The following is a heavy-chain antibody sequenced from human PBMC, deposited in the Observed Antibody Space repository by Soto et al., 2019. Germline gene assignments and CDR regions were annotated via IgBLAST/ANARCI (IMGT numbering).Heavy chain of an antibody. V-gene: IGHV3-21*01. CDR1: GFAFNNYG. CDR2: ISKSDYT. D-gene: IGHD2-2*01. Sequence: GGSLRLSCTVSGFAFNNYGINWVRQAPGKGLEWVSSISKSDYTYYSDSVKGRFTISRDNAKNSVSLQMNTLRVEDTAVYYCAGEDSIIIPAVSEFWCRGTLVAASS. CDR3: AGEDSIIIPAVSEF. J-gene: IGHJ2*01.